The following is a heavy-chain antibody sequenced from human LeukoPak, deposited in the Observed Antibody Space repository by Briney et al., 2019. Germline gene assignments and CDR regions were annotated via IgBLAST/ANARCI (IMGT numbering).Heavy chain of an antibody. V-gene: IGHV1-46*01. CDR2: IDPSGGST. D-gene: IGHD1-26*01. J-gene: IGHJ6*04. CDR1: GYTFTTYY. Sequence: ASVKVSCKASGYTFTTYYMHWVRQAPGQGLEWTGMIDPSGGSTNYAQKFQGRVTLTRDTSTSTVYMELSSLRSEDTAVYYCARARVGANLLDVWGKGTTVTVSS. CDR3: ARARVGANLLDV.